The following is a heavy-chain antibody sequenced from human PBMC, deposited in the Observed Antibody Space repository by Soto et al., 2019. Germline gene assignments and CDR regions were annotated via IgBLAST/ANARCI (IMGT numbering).Heavy chain of an antibody. D-gene: IGHD6-19*01. CDR3: ARVAGKGYYYYYYMDV. J-gene: IGHJ6*03. Sequence: EVQLVESGGGLVQPGGSLRLSCAASGFTVSSNYMSWVRQAPGKGLEWVSVIYSGGSTYYADSVKGRFTISRHNSKNTLYLQMNSLRAEDTAVYYCARVAGKGYYYYYYMDVWGKGTTVTVSS. CDR1: GFTVSSNY. CDR2: IYSGGST. V-gene: IGHV3-53*04.